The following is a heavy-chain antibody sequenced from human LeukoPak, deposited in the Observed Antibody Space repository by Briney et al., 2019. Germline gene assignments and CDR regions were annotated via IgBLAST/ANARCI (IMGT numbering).Heavy chain of an antibody. CDR1: GFTFSSYG. Sequence: GGSLRLSCAASGFTFSSYGMHWVRQAPGKGLEWVAVISYDGSNKYYADSVKGRFTISRDNSKNTLYLQMNSLRAEDTAVYYCAKDRNTMVQGVIMGYYFDYWGQGTLDTVSS. D-gene: IGHD3-10*01. J-gene: IGHJ4*02. CDR3: AKDRNTMVQGVIMGYYFDY. V-gene: IGHV3-30*18. CDR2: ISYDGSNK.